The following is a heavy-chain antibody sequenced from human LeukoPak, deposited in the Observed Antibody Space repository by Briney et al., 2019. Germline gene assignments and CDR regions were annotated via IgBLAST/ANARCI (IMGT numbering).Heavy chain of an antibody. CDR1: GDSISGSTYY. J-gene: IGHJ4*02. CDR3: ARSSGTGTFSY. D-gene: IGHD6-25*01. V-gene: IGHV4-39*02. CDR2: VYYGRSP. Sequence: SETLSLTCTVSGDSISGSTYYWAWIRQPPGKGLEWIGSVYYGRSPYCNPSLESRATISVDTSKNHFSLKMSSVTAADTAVYYCARSSGTGTFSYWGQGTLVTVSS.